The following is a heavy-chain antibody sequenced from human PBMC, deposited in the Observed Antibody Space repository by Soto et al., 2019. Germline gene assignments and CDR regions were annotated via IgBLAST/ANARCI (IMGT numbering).Heavy chain of an antibody. CDR1: GFTFSTHS. J-gene: IGHJ4*02. CDR3: ATFPNYYGG. V-gene: IGHV3-21*01. Sequence: EVQLVESGGGLVKPGGSLRLSCAASGFTFSTHSMNWVRQAPGKGPEWVSSINDKSNYIFYADSVKGRFTISRDNAKKSLYLQMNSLRDDDTAVYYCATFPNYYGGWGQGTLVTVSA. CDR2: INDKSNYI.